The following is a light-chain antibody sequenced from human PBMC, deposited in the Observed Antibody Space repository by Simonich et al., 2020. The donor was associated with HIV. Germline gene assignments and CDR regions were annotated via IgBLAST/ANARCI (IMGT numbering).Light chain of an antibody. V-gene: IGKV4-1*01. Sequence: DIVMTQSPDSLAVSLGERATINCKSSQSVLYSSNNKNYLAWYQQKPGQPPKLLLHWASSRESGVPDRFSGSGSGPDFTLTISSLQAEDVAVYYCQQYYNTLWTFGQGPKVEIK. J-gene: IGKJ1*01. CDR2: WAS. CDR3: QQYYNTLWT. CDR1: QSVLYSSNNKNY.